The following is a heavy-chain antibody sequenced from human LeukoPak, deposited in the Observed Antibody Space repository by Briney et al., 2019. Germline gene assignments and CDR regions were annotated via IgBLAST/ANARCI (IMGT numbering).Heavy chain of an antibody. Sequence: ASVKVSCKAFGYTVTGYYIHWVRQAPGQGLEWMGWINPNNGGTNSAQKFQGRVTMTRDTSIGTAYMELNRLTYDDTAVYYCGRDRHWNQGNFDYWGQGTLVTVSS. J-gene: IGHJ4*02. V-gene: IGHV1-2*02. CDR3: GRDRHWNQGNFDY. CDR2: INPNNGGT. D-gene: IGHD1-1*01. CDR1: GYTVTGYY.